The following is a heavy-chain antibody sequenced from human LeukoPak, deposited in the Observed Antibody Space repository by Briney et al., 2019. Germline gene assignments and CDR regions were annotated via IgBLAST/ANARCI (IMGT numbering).Heavy chain of an antibody. Sequence: KSGGSLRLSCAASGFTFSSYSMNWVRQAPGKGLEWVSSISSSNSYLYYADSVKGRFTLSRDNAKNSLYLQMNSLRAEDTAVYYCARAVDYYDSSGYYRPYFDYWGQGTLVTVSS. J-gene: IGHJ4*02. CDR2: ISSSNSYL. D-gene: IGHD3-22*01. CDR1: GFTFSSYS. V-gene: IGHV3-21*01. CDR3: ARAVDYYDSSGYYRPYFDY.